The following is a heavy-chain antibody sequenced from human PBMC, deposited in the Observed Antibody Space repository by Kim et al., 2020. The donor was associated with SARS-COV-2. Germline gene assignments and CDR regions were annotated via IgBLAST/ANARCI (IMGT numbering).Heavy chain of an antibody. V-gene: IGHV3-23*01. J-gene: IGHJ6*02. CDR2: IGPSGGPT. CDR1: GLTFSSEA. D-gene: IGHD2-21*01. CDR3: AKGVKRPDA. Sequence: GGSLRLSCAASGLTFSSEAMTWARQAPGKGLEWVSTIGPSGGPTYYADSVKGRFTISRDNSKNTLYLQMNRLTVEDTAVYYCAKGVKRPDAWGQGTTVSVSS.